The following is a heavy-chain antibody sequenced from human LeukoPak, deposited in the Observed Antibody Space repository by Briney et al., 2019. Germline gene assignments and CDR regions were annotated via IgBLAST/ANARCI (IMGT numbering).Heavy chain of an antibody. D-gene: IGHD2-2*01. CDR1: GDSLRSSNW. Sequence: SGTLSLTCAVSGDSLRSSNWWSWVRQPPGKGLEWIGEIYHSGTTNYNPSLKSRVTISMDTSKNQFSLNLRSVTAADTAVYYCANKVYCSTTSCYHAGFWGQGTLVTVSS. J-gene: IGHJ4*02. CDR2: IYHSGTT. V-gene: IGHV4-4*02. CDR3: ANKVYCSTTSCYHAGF.